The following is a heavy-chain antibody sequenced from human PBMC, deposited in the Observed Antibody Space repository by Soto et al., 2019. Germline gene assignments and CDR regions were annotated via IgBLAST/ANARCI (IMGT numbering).Heavy chain of an antibody. V-gene: IGHV3-48*01. J-gene: IGHJ6*02. CDR1: GFTFSSYS. D-gene: IGHD2-2*01. CDR2: ISSSSSTI. Sequence: EVPLVESGGGLVQPGGSLRLSCAASGFTFSSYSMNWVRQAPGKGLEWVSYISSSSSTIYYADSVKGRFTISRDNAKNSLYLQMNSLRAEDTAVYYCARGDYCSSTTCYPYYGMDVWGQGTTVIVSS. CDR3: ARGDYCSSTTCYPYYGMDV.